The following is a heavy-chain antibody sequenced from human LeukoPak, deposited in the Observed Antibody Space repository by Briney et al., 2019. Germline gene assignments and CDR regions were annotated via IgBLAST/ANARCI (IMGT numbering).Heavy chain of an antibody. D-gene: IGHD3-3*01. CDR3: AKGNYDFWSGDPGYFDY. CDR2: ISSSGSGGNT. J-gene: IGHJ4*02. CDR1: GVTLSSYA. V-gene: IGHV3-23*01. Sequence: GGSLRLSCAASGVTLSSYAMSWARQAPGKGLEWVSGISSSGSGGNTYYADSVKGRFTISRDNSKNTLYLQMNSLRAEDTAVYYCAKGNYDFWSGDPGYFDYWGQGTLVTVSS.